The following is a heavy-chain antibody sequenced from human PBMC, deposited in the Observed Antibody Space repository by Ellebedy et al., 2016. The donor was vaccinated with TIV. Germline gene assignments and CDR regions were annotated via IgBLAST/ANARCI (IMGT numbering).Heavy chain of an antibody. D-gene: IGHD6-19*01. CDR1: GFTFSSYG. J-gene: IGHJ4*02. Sequence: GESLKISCAASGFTFSSYGMHWVRQAPGKGLEWVSAISGSGGSTYYADSVKGRFTISRDNSKNTLYLQMNSLRAEDTAVYYCARDPVVSSGWEFDYWGQGTVVTVSS. CDR2: ISGSGGST. V-gene: IGHV3-23*01. CDR3: ARDPVVSSGWEFDY.